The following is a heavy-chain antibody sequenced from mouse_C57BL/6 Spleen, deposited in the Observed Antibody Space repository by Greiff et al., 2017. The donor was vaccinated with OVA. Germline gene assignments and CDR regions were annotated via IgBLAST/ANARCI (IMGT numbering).Heavy chain of an antibody. V-gene: IGHV1-78*01. CDR1: GYTFTDHT. CDR3: ATHPPWFAY. J-gene: IGHJ3*01. CDR2: IYPRDGST. Sequence: VHLVESGAELARPGASVKLSCKVSGYTFTDHTIHWMKQRPEQGLEWIGYIYPRDGSTKYNEKFKGKATLTADKSSSTAYMQLNSLTSEDSAVYFCATHPPWFAYWGQGTLVTVSA.